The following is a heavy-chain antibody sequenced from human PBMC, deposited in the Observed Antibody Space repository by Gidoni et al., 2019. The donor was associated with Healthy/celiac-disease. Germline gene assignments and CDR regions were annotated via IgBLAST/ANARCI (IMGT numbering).Heavy chain of an antibody. D-gene: IGHD4-17*01. V-gene: IGHV1-69*06. CDR3: AMRYGDYGGVYYYYYMDV. J-gene: IGHJ6*03. CDR1: GGTFSSYA. CDR2: IIPIFGTA. Sequence: QVQLVQSGAEVKKPRSSVKVSCKASGGTFSSYALSWVRQAPGQGLEWMGGIIPIFGTANYAQKFQGRVTITADKSTSTAYMELSSLRSEDTAVYYCAMRYGDYGGVYYYYYMDVWGKGTTVTVSS.